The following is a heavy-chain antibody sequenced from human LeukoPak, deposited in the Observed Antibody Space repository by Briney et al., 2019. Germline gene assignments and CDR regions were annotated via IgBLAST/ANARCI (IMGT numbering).Heavy chain of an antibody. Sequence: ASVKVSCKASGGTFSSYAISWVRQAPGQGLEWMGIINPTGGSTTYAQKFQGRVTMTRDTSTSTVYMELSSLRSDDTAVYYCARTAARRFDYWGQGTLVTVSS. V-gene: IGHV1-46*01. CDR1: GGTFSSYA. J-gene: IGHJ4*02. CDR3: ARTAARRFDY. CDR2: INPTGGST. D-gene: IGHD6-6*01.